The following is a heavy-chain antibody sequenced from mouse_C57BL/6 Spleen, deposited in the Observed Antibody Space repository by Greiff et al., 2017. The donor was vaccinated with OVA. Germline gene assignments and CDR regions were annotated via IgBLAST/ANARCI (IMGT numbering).Heavy chain of an antibody. CDR2: IFPGDGDT. Sequence: VQLQQSGPELVKPGASVKISCKASGYAFSSSWMNWVKQRPGKGLEWIGRIFPGDGDTNYNGKFKGKVTLTAAKSSSTAYMQLSSLTSEDTAVYFSASYEYDGYYAIDCWGQGTSVTVSS. CDR1: GYAFSSSW. V-gene: IGHV1-82*01. J-gene: IGHJ4*01. D-gene: IGHD2-4*01. CDR3: ASYEYDGYYAIDC.